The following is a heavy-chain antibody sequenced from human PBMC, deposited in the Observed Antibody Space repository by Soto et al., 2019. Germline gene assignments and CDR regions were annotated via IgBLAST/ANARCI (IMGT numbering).Heavy chain of an antibody. V-gene: IGHV4-59*08. CDR3: ARGPYYDLIWNYYYMDV. D-gene: IGHD3-16*01. CDR1: GGSISGYY. J-gene: IGHJ6*03. Sequence: QVQLQESGPGLVKPSETLSLSCSVSGGSISGYYWSWVRQTPGKGLEWIGYMYYSGSTNYNPSLKSWVTISVDTSKNHFCLMLTSVTAADTAVYYCARGPYYDLIWNYYYMDVWGKGTKVTVSS. CDR2: MYYSGST.